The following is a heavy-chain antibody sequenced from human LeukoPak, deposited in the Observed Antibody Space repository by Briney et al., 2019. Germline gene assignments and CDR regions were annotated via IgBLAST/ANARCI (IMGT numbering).Heavy chain of an antibody. CDR2: ISSSSSTI. J-gene: IGHJ3*02. CDR1: GFTFSSYG. V-gene: IGHV3-48*01. CDR3: ARAKRNGFDI. Sequence: GGTLRLSCAASGFTFSSYGMSWVRQAPGKGLEWVSYISSSSSTIYYADSVKGRFTISRDNAMNSVYLQMNSLRAEDTAVYYCARAKRNGFDIWGQGTMVTVSS.